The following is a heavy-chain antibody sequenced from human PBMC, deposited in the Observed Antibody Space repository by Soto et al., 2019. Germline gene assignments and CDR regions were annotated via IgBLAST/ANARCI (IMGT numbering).Heavy chain of an antibody. V-gene: IGHV3-30*18. Sequence: GGSLRLSCAASGFTFSSYGMHWVRQAPGKGLEWVAVISYDGSNKYYADSVKGRFTISRDNSKNTLYLQMNSLRAEDTAVYYCAKDRSNPPYYGMDVWGQGTTGTVSS. CDR3: AKDRSNPPYYGMDV. CDR2: ISYDGSNK. CDR1: GFTFSSYG. J-gene: IGHJ6*02. D-gene: IGHD1-26*01.